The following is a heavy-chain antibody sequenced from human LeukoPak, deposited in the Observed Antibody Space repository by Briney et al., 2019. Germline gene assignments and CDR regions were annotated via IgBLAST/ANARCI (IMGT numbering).Heavy chain of an antibody. CDR3: ARDRHGSGYN. J-gene: IGHJ4*02. D-gene: IGHD3-10*01. CDR2: IKQDGSEK. CDR1: GFTFRDYT. Sequence: GGSLRLSCTASGFTFRDYTMSWVRQAPGKGLEWVANIKQDGSEKYYVDSVKGRFTISRDNAKNSLYLQMNSLRAEDTAVYYCARDRHGSGYNWGQGTLVTVSS. V-gene: IGHV3-7*01.